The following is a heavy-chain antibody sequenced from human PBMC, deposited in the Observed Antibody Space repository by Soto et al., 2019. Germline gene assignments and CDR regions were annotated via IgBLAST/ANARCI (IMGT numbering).Heavy chain of an antibody. D-gene: IGHD3-22*01. Sequence: ASVKVSCKASGYTFTSYGISWVRQAPGQGLEWMGWISAYNGNTNYAQKHQGKVTKTTDTSTSTAYMELRSLRSDDTVVFYCARTRDYYDSSGYVNWGQGTLVTVSS. CDR3: ARTRDYYDSSGYVN. J-gene: IGHJ4*02. CDR2: ISAYNGNT. CDR1: GYTFTSYG. V-gene: IGHV1-18*01.